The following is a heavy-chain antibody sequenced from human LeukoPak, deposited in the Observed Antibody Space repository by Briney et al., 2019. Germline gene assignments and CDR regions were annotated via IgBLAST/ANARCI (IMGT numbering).Heavy chain of an antibody. Sequence: PGGSLRLPCAASGFTFSSYEMNWVRQAPGEGLEWFSYISSSGTTKYYADSVKGRFTISRDNVKNSLYLQMNSLRAEDTAVYYCARDRGLNSYGLGYWGQGTLVTVSS. V-gene: IGHV3-48*03. J-gene: IGHJ4*02. CDR3: ARDRGLNSYGLGY. CDR2: ISSSGTTK. D-gene: IGHD5-18*01. CDR1: GFTFSSYE.